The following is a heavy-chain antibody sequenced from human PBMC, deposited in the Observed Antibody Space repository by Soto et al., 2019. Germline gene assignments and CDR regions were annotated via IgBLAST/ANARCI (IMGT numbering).Heavy chain of an antibody. D-gene: IGHD6-19*01. V-gene: IGHV3-7*01. CDR3: VRDRHCGWHSDC. CDR2: IKPDGSQR. Sequence: ELSLRLPCYAGGLSLSGYWMSWIRQAPGKGLEWVGNIKPDGSQRYIVDSVQGRFTTSRDNARNSVYLQMNSLRVEDTAVYYCVRDRHCGWHSDCRGQTPRVTFST. J-gene: IGHJ4*02. CDR1: GLSLSGYW.